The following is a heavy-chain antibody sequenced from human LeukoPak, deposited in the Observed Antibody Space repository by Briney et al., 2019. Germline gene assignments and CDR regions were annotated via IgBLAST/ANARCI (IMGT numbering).Heavy chain of an antibody. CDR1: GFTFSSYW. J-gene: IGHJ4*02. Sequence: GGSLRLSCAASGFTFSSYWMSWVRQAPGKGREWVANIKQEGREKYYVDSVKGRFTISRDNARNTLYLQMNSLRVDDTAVCDCKRGAPINYDRQRGDNGGQGTRTTVSS. V-gene: IGHV3-7*01. D-gene: IGHD1-7*01. CDR3: KRGAPINYDRQRGDN. CDR2: IKQEGREK.